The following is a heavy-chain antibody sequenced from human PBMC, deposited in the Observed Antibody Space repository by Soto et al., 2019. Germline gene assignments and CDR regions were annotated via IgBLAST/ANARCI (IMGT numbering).Heavy chain of an antibody. Sequence: QVQLVESGGGVVQPGRSLRLSCAASGFTFSSYGMHWVRQAPGKGLEWVAVIWYDGSNKYYADSVKGRFTISRDNSKNTLYLQMNSLRAEDTAVYYCARDRAGIAAAAAVDYWGQGTLVTVCS. J-gene: IGHJ4*02. CDR3: ARDRAGIAAAAAVDY. D-gene: IGHD6-13*01. CDR1: GFTFSSYG. V-gene: IGHV3-33*01. CDR2: IWYDGSNK.